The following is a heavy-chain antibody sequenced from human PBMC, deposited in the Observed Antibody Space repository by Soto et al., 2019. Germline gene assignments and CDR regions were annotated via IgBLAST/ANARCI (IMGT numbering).Heavy chain of an antibody. CDR2: IYSGGST. CDR3: ARGAPSWFDP. CDR1: GFTVSSNY. J-gene: IGHJ5*02. V-gene: IGHV3-53*01. Sequence: HPGGSLRLSCAASGFTVSSNYMSWVRQAPGKGLEWVSGIYSGGSTYYADSVKGRFTISRDISKNTLYLQMNSLRAEDTAVYYCARGAPSWFDPWGQGTLVTVSS.